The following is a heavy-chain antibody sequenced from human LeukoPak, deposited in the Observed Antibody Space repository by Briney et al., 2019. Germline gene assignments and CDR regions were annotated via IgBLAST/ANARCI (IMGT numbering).Heavy chain of an antibody. Sequence: GASVKVSCKASGGTFSSYAISWVRQAPGQGLEWMGGVIPIFGTANYAQKFQGRVTITADESTSTAYMELSSLRSEDTAVYYCARFTKPLEYYDSSGYYSGAAFDIWGQGTMVTVSS. CDR1: GGTFSSYA. J-gene: IGHJ3*02. D-gene: IGHD3-22*01. V-gene: IGHV1-69*13. CDR2: VIPIFGTA. CDR3: ARFTKPLEYYDSSGYYSGAAFDI.